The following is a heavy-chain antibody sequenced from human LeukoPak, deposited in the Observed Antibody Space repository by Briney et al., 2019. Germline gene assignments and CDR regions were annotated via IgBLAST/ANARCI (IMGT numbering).Heavy chain of an antibody. CDR3: ARDNNYYDSSGYYSNWFDP. CDR2: IYTSGST. Sequence: SETLSLTCTVSGGSISSYYWSWIRQPAGKGLEWIGRIYTSGSTNYNPSLKSRATMSVDTSKNQFSLKLSSVTAADTAVYYCARDNNYYDSSGYYSNWFDPWGQGTLVTVSS. J-gene: IGHJ5*02. CDR1: GGSISSYY. D-gene: IGHD3-22*01. V-gene: IGHV4-4*07.